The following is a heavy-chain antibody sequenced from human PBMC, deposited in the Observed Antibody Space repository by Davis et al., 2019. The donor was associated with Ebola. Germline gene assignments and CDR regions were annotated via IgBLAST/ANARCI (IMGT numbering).Heavy chain of an antibody. J-gene: IGHJ5*02. V-gene: IGHV4-59*01. Sequence: PSETLSLTCTVSGGSISSYYWSWIRQPPGKGLEWIGYIYYSGSTNYNPSLKSRVTISVDTSKNQFSLKLSSVTAADTAVYYCARGLREIDVVVPAAIIPTFPWGQGTLVTVSS. CDR1: GGSISSYY. D-gene: IGHD2-2*01. CDR3: ARGLREIDVVVPAAIIPTFP. CDR2: IYYSGST.